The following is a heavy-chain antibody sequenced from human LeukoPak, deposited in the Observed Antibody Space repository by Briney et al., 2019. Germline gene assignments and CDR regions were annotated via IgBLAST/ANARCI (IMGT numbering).Heavy chain of an antibody. V-gene: IGHV4-39*07. CDR1: GGSISSSSYY. Sequence: SETLSLTCTVSGGSISSSSYYWGWIRQPPGKGLEWIGSIYYSGSTYYNPSLKSRVTISVDTSKNQFSLKLSSVTAADTAVYYCARGISGYYYYFDYWGQGTLVTVSS. CDR2: IYYSGST. D-gene: IGHD3-22*01. J-gene: IGHJ4*02. CDR3: ARGISGYYYYFDY.